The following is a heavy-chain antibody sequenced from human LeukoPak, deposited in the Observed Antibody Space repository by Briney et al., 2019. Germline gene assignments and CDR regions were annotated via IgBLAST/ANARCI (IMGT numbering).Heavy chain of an antibody. J-gene: IGHJ6*03. CDR1: GFTFSSYG. CDR2: ISYDGNNK. CDR3: ARDHVGGKYYYMDV. V-gene: IGHV3-30*03. Sequence: GGSLRLSCVASGFTFSSYGMHWVRQAPGKGLEWAAVISYDGNNKYYADSVKGRFTISRDNAKNSVYLQMNSLRVEDTAVYYCARDHVGGKYYYMDVWGKGTTVTVSS. D-gene: IGHD3-16*01.